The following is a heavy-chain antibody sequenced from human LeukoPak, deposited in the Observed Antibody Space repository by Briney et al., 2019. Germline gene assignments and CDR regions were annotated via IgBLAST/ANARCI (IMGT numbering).Heavy chain of an antibody. Sequence: ASVKVSCKASGGTFSSYAISWVRQAPGQGLEWMGIINPSGGSTSYAQKFQGRVTMTRDTSTSTVYMELSSLRSEDTAVYYCAREEVGATNPPFDYWGQGTLVTVSS. D-gene: IGHD1-26*01. CDR3: AREEVGATNPPFDY. CDR2: INPSGGST. V-gene: IGHV1-46*01. CDR1: GGTFSSYA. J-gene: IGHJ4*02.